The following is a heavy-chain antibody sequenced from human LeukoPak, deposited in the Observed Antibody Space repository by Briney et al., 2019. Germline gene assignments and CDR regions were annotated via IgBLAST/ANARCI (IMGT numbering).Heavy chain of an antibody. CDR1: GGSISSGSYY. CDR2: IYTSGST. J-gene: IGHJ6*03. Sequence: SETLSLTCTVSGGSISSGSYYWSWIRQPAGKGLEWIGRIYTSGSTNYNPSLKSRVTMSVDTSKNQFSLKLSSVTAADTAVYYCASELMVYAISYYYYYMDVWGKGTTVTVSS. D-gene: IGHD2-8*01. V-gene: IGHV4-61*02. CDR3: ASELMVYAISYYYYYMDV.